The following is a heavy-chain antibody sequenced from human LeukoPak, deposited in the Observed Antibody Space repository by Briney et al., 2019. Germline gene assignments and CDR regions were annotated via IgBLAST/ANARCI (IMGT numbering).Heavy chain of an antibody. Sequence: ASVKVSCKASGGTFSSYAISWVRQAPGQGLEWMGGIIPIFGTANYAQKFQGRVTNIADKSTSTAYMELTSLKSEDTAIYFCARSTGTNTNWSFDSWGQGTLVTVSS. V-gene: IGHV1-69*06. CDR2: IIPIFGTA. CDR1: GGTFSSYA. J-gene: IGHJ4*02. D-gene: IGHD1-1*01. CDR3: ARSTGTNTNWSFDS.